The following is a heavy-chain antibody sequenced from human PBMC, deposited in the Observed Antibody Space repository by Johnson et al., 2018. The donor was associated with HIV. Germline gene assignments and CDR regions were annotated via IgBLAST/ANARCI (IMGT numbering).Heavy chain of an antibody. CDR3: AREWGEGAFDI. V-gene: IGHV3-23*04. CDR1: GFTFDDYG. CDR2: ISGSGGST. J-gene: IGHJ3*02. D-gene: IGHD3-16*01. Sequence: VQLVESGGGVVRPGGSLRLSCAASGFTFDDYGMSWVRQAPGKGLEWVSAISGSGGSTYYADSVKGRFTISRDNSKNTLYLQMNSLRAEDTAVYYCAREWGEGAFDIWGQGTMITVSS.